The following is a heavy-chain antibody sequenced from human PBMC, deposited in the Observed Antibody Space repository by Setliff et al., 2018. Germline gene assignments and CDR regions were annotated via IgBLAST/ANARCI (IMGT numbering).Heavy chain of an antibody. V-gene: IGHV4-59*02. D-gene: IGHD6-13*01. CDR1: GDSVTSHY. CDR2: IYYSGST. J-gene: IGHJ6*02. CDR3: AREWGSSSWSSPRYYYYGMDV. Sequence: SETLSLTCSVSGDSVTSHYWSWVRQPPGRGLEWIAYIYYSGSTNYNPSLKSRVTISVDTSKNQFSLKLSSVTAADTAVYYCAREWGSSSWSSPRYYYYGMDVWGQGTTVTVSS.